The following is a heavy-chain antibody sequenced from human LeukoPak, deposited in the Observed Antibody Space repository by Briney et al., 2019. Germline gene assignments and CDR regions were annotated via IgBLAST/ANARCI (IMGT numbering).Heavy chain of an antibody. CDR1: GFTFSAYT. D-gene: IGHD4/OR15-4a*01. J-gene: IGHJ3*02. CDR3: ARGPNGAFDI. V-gene: IGHV3-21*01. Sequence: GGSLRLSCAPSGFTFSAYTMNWVRQAPGEGLDWVSSISSDSRYILYADSLKGRFTISRDNAKNSLYLQMNSLRAEDTALYYCARGPNGAFDIWGQGTMVTVSS. CDR2: ISSDSRYI.